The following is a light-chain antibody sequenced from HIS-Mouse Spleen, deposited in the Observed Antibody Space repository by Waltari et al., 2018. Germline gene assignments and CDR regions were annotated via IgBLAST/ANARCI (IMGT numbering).Light chain of an antibody. V-gene: IGLV3-10*01. J-gene: IGLJ2*01. CDR2: EDS. CDR3: YSTDSSGNHRV. Sequence: SYELTQPPSVSVSPGQTARITCSGDALPKKYDYCDQQNSGQAPVLVIYEDSKRPPGIPERFSGSSSGTMATLTISGAQVEDEADYYCYSTDSSGNHRVFGGGTKLTVL. CDR1: ALPKKY.